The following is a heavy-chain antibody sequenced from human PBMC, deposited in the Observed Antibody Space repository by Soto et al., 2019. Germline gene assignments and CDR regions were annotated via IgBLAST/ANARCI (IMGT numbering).Heavy chain of an antibody. J-gene: IGHJ4*02. V-gene: IGHV4-34*01. CDR1: GGSLSGYY. Sequence: QVQLQQWGAGLLKPSETLSLTCAVYGGSLSGYYWRWIRQPPGKALEWIGEFNHSGDTNYNPSLKSRVTISVDTSKNRLFLNLSAVTAADTAMYYCARHHVRGRTRAGSAEFWVQGTLVTVSS. D-gene: IGHD1-26*01. CDR2: FNHSGDT. CDR3: ARHHVRGRTRAGSAEF.